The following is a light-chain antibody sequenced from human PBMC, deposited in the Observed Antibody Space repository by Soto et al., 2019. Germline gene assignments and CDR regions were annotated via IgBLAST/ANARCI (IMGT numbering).Light chain of an antibody. CDR3: QQYYTTPPYT. Sequence: DIPMTQSPTSLSASVGDRVTITCRASQDIRNFVAWYQQKPGKAPKLLIYAASTLQSGVPSRFSGSGSGTDFTLTINSLQPEDVATYSCQQYYTTPPYTFGQGTKLEIK. J-gene: IGKJ2*01. CDR2: AAS. V-gene: IGKV1-27*01. CDR1: QDIRNF.